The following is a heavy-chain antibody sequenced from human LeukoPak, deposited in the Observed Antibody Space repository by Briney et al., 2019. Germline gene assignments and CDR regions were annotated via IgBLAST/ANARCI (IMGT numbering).Heavy chain of an antibody. CDR3: ARGKYDSSGCYATRYYYGMDV. D-gene: IGHD6-19*01. V-gene: IGHV3-13*01. J-gene: IGHJ6*02. CDR1: GFAFSSYD. Sequence: GGSLRLSCAASGFAFSSYDMHWVRQATGKGLERVSAIGTAGDTYYPGSVKGRFTISRENAKNSLYLQMNSLRAGDTAVYYCARGKYDSSGCYATRYYYGMDVWGQGTTVTVSS. CDR2: IGTAGDT.